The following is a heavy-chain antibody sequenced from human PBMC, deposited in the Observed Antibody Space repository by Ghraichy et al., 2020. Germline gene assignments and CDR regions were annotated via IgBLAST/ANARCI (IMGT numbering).Heavy chain of an antibody. CDR2: INHSGST. V-gene: IGHV4-34*01. Sequence: SETLSLTCAVYGGSFSGYYWSWIRQPPGKGLEWIGEINHSGSTNYNPSLKSRVTISVDTSKNQFSLKLSSVTAADTAVYYCARGRRVRDYAFDIWGQGTMVTVSS. CDR1: GGSFSGYY. J-gene: IGHJ3*02. D-gene: IGHD1-14*01. CDR3: ARGRRVRDYAFDI.